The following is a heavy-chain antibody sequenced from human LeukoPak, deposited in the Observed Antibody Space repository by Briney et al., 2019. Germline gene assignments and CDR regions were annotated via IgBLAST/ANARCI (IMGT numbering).Heavy chain of an antibody. CDR1: GGSISSSNW. Sequence: SGTLSLTCAVSGGSISSSNWWSWVRQPPGKGLEWIGEIYHSGSTNYNPSLKSRVTISVDKSKNQFSLKLSSVTAADTAVYYCARRPSFGDTYYDILTGYYNPPYYFDYWGQGTLVTVSS. CDR2: IYHSGST. CDR3: ARRPSFGDTYYDILTGYYNPPYYFDY. V-gene: IGHV4-4*02. J-gene: IGHJ4*02. D-gene: IGHD3-9*01.